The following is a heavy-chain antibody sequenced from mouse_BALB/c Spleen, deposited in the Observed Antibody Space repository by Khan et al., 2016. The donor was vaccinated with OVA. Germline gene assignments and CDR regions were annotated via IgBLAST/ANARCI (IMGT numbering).Heavy chain of an antibody. CDR2: ISCYNGAT. D-gene: IGHD1-1*01. CDR1: GYSFTGYY. CDR3: ANHGSSSAWLTY. J-gene: IGHJ3*01. Sequence: LVKTGASVKISCKTSGYSFTGYYMHWVKQSHGKSLEWIGYISCYNGATTYNQKFKDKATLTADKSSSTAYMQLSSLTSEESAVYYCANHGSSSAWLTYWGQGTLVTVSA. V-gene: IGHV1S34*01.